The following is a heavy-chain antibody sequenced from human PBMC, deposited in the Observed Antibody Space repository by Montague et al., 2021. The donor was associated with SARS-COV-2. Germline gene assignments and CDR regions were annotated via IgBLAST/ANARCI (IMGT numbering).Heavy chain of an antibody. V-gene: IGHV3-23*03. D-gene: IGHD3-9*01. CDR3: AKVGDILTGYSLINLDA. CDR1: GFTFTHSP. CDR2: IHSAGRGT. Sequence: SLRLSCAASGFTFTHSPMSLFRQAPGKGLDWVSVIHSAGRGTYYSDSVQGRFTISRDNLKNTVYLQMNNLRDVDTAVYYCAKVGDILTGYSLINLDAWGQGTLVVVSS. J-gene: IGHJ5*02.